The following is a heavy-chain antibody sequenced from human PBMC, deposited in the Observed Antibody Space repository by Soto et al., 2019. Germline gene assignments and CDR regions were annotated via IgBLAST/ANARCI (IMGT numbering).Heavy chain of an antibody. Sequence: GGSLRLSCAASGFTFSSYAMHWVRQAPGKGLEWMAVISYDGSNKYYADSVKGRFTISRDNSKNTLYLQMNSLRAEGTAVYYCSGGEQQLGYYYYGMDVWGQGTTVTVSS. V-gene: IGHV3-30-3*01. D-gene: IGHD6-13*01. CDR2: ISYDGSNK. CDR1: GFTFSSYA. J-gene: IGHJ6*02. CDR3: SGGEQQLGYYYYGMDV.